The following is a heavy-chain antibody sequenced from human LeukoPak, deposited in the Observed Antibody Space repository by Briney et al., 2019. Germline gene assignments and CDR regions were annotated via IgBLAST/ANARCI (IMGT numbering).Heavy chain of an antibody. CDR2: ISGSGGST. Sequence: PGGSLSLSCAASGFTFSSYAMSWVPQAPGKGLEGVSAISGSGGSTYYADSVKGRFTISRDNSKNTLYLQMNRLRAEDTAVYYCAKLYGSSSTSTCFDPWGQGTLVTVSS. V-gene: IGHV3-23*01. CDR1: GFTFSSYA. D-gene: IGHD6-6*01. J-gene: IGHJ5*02. CDR3: AKLYGSSSTSTCFDP.